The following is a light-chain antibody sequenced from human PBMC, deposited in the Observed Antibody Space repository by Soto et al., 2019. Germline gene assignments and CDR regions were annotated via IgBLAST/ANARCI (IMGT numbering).Light chain of an antibody. CDR3: QQSTVTPHP. J-gene: IGKJ2*01. CDR1: QDISQS. V-gene: IGKV1-39*01. Sequence: IQMTQSPSSLSASLGDRVTITCRASQDISQSVNWYQQKPGKAPKLLIYAARSLESGVPSRFSGSGSGTEFALSLRSLQPEDSATYFCQQSTVTPHPFGQGTMLQI. CDR2: AAR.